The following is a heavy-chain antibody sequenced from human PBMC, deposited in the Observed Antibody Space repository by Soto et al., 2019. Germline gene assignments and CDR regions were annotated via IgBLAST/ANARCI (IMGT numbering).Heavy chain of an antibody. CDR3: ARDRGGDFRYGMDV. CDR1: GYTISSYG. Sequence: QVQLVQSGAEVKKPGASVKVSCKASGYTISSYGLSCVRQAPGQGLEWMGWSAHNGNTNYARKFQARFTLTTDTSTGTAYMELRSLRSDDTAVYYCARDRGGDFRYGMDVWGQGTSVTVSS. J-gene: IGHJ6*02. D-gene: IGHD2-21*02. V-gene: IGHV1-18*01. CDR2: SAHNGNT.